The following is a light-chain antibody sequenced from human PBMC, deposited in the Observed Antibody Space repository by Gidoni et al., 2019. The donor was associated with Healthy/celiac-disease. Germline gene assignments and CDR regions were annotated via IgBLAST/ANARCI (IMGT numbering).Light chain of an antibody. CDR3: QSYDSSLSGYV. V-gene: IGLV1-40*01. CDR2: GNS. J-gene: IGLJ1*01. CDR1: SSNIGAGYD. Sequence: QSVLTQPPSVSGAPGQRVTISCTGSSSNIGAGYDVHWYQQLPGTAPKLLIYGNSKRPSGVPDRFSGSKSGTSASRAITGLQAEDEADYYCQSYDSSLSGYVFGTGTKVTVL.